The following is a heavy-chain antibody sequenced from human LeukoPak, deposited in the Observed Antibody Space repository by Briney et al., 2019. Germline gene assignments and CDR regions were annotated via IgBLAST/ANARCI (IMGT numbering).Heavy chain of an antibody. D-gene: IGHD1-20*01. J-gene: IGHJ5*02. CDR3: ARDRGITGTGWFDP. CDR1: GGSFSGYY. CDR2: INHSGST. V-gene: IGHV4-34*01. Sequence: NPSETLSLTCAVYGGSFSGYYWSWIRQPPGKGLEWIGEINHSGSTNYNPSLKSRVTISVDTSKNQFSLKLSSVTAADTAVYYCARDRGITGTGWFDPWGQGTLVTVSS.